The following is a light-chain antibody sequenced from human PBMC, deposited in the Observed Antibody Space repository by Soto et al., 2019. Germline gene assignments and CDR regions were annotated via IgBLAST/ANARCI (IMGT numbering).Light chain of an antibody. CDR2: GAS. J-gene: IGKJ1*01. CDR1: QSVSSN. CDR3: QRYNNWPET. Sequence: EIVMTQSPATLSVSPGERATLSCRASQSVSSNLAWYQQKPGQAPRLLIYGASTRATGIPARFSGSGSGTEFTLTISSLQSEDFAVYYCQRYNNWPETFGKGTKV. V-gene: IGKV3-15*01.